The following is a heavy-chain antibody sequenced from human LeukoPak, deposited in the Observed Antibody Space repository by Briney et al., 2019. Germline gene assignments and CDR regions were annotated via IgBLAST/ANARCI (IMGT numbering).Heavy chain of an antibody. CDR3: ASIAVASGAFDI. CDR2: IYYTGST. CDR1: GGSISSYY. Sequence: SETLSLTCTVSGGSISSYYWSWIRQPPGKGLEWIGYIYYTGSTNYNPSLKSRVTISVDKSKNQFSLKLSSVTAADTAVYYCASIAVASGAFDIWGQGTMVTVSS. J-gene: IGHJ3*02. V-gene: IGHV4-59*12. D-gene: IGHD6-19*01.